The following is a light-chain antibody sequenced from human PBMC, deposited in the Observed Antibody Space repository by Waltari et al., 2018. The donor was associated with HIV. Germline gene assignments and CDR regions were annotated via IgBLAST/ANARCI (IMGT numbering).Light chain of an antibody. J-gene: IGLJ2*01. CDR3: CSYAGSPTFVI. CDR1: SSDVGSYNL. CDR2: EVT. Sequence: QSALTQPASVSGSPGQSITISCTGTSSDVGSYNLVSWYEHHPGKAPKLIIYEVTKRPSGVSNRFSGSKSGNTASLTSSGLQAEDEADYYCCSYAGSPTFVIFGGGTKLTVL. V-gene: IGLV2-23*02.